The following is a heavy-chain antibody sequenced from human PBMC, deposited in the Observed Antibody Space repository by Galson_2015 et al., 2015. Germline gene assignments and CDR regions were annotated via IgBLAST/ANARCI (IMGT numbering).Heavy chain of an antibody. Sequence: SLRLSCAASGFSLSGIWMSWVRQSPEKGLEWVSYISSSSSYTNYADSVKGRFTISRDNAKNSLYLQMNSLRAEDTAVYYCAKGYSGYNYMDVWGKGTTVTVSS. CDR1: GFSLSGIW. D-gene: IGHD5-12*01. CDR2: ISSSSSYT. CDR3: AKGYSGYNYMDV. J-gene: IGHJ6*03. V-gene: IGHV3-11*05.